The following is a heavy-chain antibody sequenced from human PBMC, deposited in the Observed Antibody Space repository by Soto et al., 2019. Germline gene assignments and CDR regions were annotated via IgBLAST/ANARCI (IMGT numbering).Heavy chain of an antibody. Sequence: GASVKVSCKASGYTFTSYYMHWVRQAPGQGLEWMGIINPSGGSTSYAQKFQGRVTMTRDTSTSTVYMELSSLRSEDTAVYYCARAHYHPQSDYYYYYYMHVWGKGTTVTVSS. J-gene: IGHJ6*03. V-gene: IGHV1-46*03. CDR3: ARAHYHPQSDYYYYYYMHV. CDR1: GYTFTSYY. CDR2: INPSGGST. D-gene: IGHD2-2*01.